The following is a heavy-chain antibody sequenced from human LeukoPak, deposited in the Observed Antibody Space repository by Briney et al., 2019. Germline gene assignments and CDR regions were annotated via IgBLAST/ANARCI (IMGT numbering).Heavy chain of an antibody. CDR3: ARIRDGYNDAYDL. CDR1: GYSFSDYY. V-gene: IGHV1-2*02. CDR2: INPNSGGT. J-gene: IGHJ3*01. D-gene: IGHD5-24*01. Sequence: GASVKVSCKAFGYSFSDYYLHWVRQAPGQGLEWMGWINPNSGGTNYAQKFQDRVTMTSDTSISTTYMELNSLRSDDTAIYYCARIRDGYNDAYDLWGQGTVVTVPS.